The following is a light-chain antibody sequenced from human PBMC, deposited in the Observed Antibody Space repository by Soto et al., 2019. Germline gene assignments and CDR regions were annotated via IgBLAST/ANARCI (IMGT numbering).Light chain of an antibody. Sequence: QSVVTQPPSVSGAPGQRVTISCTGSSSNIGAGYDVHWYQQLPGTPPKLPIYGNSNRPSGVPDRFSGSKSGTSASLAITGLQAEDEADYYCQSYASSLSGYVFGTGTKLTVL. J-gene: IGLJ1*01. CDR2: GNS. V-gene: IGLV1-40*01. CDR1: SSNIGAGYD. CDR3: QSYASSLSGYV.